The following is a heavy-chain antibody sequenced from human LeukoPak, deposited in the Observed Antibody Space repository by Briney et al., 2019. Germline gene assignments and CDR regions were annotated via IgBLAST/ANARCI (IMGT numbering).Heavy chain of an antibody. Sequence: GGSLRLSCSASGFTFNTYTMHWVRRAPGKGLEYVSAISSDGSGTYYRDSVKGRCTISRDNSKDTLYLQMSGLRAEDTAVYYCVKDFSYCSSSNCHGGGYPAFDFWGQGTMVIVSS. CDR1: GFTFNTYT. D-gene: IGHD2-2*01. CDR2: ISSDGSGT. J-gene: IGHJ3*01. CDR3: VKDFSYCSSSNCHGGGYPAFDF. V-gene: IGHV3-64D*06.